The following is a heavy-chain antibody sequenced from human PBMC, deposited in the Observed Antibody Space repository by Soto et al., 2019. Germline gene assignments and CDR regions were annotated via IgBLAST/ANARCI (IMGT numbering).Heavy chain of an antibody. Sequence: QVQLVQSGAEVKKPGASVKVSCKASGYTFTSYDINWVRQANGQGLEWMGWMNPNSGNTGYAQKFQGRVTMTRNTSISTAYMELSSLRSEDTAVYYCARGAVVTAFPDAFDIWAQGTMVTVSS. D-gene: IGHD2-21*02. CDR2: MNPNSGNT. V-gene: IGHV1-8*01. CDR1: GYTFTSYD. CDR3: ARGAVVTAFPDAFDI. J-gene: IGHJ3*02.